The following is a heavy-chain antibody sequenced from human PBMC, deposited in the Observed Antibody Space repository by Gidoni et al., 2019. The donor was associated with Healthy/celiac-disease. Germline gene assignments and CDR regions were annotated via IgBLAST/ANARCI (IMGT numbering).Heavy chain of an antibody. D-gene: IGHD3-3*01. J-gene: IGHJ6*02. Sequence: QAPGKGLEWVSSISSSSSYIYYADSGKGRFTIFRDNAKNSLYLQMNSLRAEDTAVYYCARVGSGAAPSSRYYYYYGMDVWGQGTTVTVSS. CDR2: ISSSSSYI. V-gene: IGHV3-21*01. CDR3: ARVGSGAAPSSRYYYYYGMDV.